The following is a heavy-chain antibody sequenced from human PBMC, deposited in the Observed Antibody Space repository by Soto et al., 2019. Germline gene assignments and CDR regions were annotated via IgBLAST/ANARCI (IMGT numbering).Heavy chain of an antibody. CDR1: GFTFTSSA. Sequence: SVKVSCKASGFTFTSSAVQWVRQARGQRLEWIGWIVVGSGNTNYAQKFQERVTITRDMSTSTAYMELSSLRSEDTAVYYCAADIVGATNTDYWGQGTLVTVSS. D-gene: IGHD1-26*01. J-gene: IGHJ4*02. V-gene: IGHV1-58*01. CDR3: AADIVGATNTDY. CDR2: IVVGSGNT.